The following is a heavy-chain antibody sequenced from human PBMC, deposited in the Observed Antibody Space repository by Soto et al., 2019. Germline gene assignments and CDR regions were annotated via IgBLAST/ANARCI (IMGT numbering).Heavy chain of an antibody. Sequence: EVQLVASGGGLVQPGRSLRLSCVASGFTFEDFAMHWVRQAPGKGLEWASGISWNSGSVVYADSVKGRFTISRDNAKNSLYLQMNSLRPEDTAFFYCAKDTVVVPAATSFGMDVWGQGIPVIVSS. CDR2: ISWNSGSV. V-gene: IGHV3-9*01. D-gene: IGHD2-2*01. CDR1: GFTFEDFA. CDR3: AKDTVVVPAATSFGMDV. J-gene: IGHJ6*02.